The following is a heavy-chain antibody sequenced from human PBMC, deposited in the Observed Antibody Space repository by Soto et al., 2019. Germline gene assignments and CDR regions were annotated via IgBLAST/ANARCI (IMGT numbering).Heavy chain of an antibody. Sequence: GSLRLSCAASGFTFSDHYMDWVRQAPGKGLEWVARTRNKAMRYTTEYAASVKGRFTISRDDSRNSLYLEMNSLKTEDTALYYCTRVRSSSWGLDAFDIWGQGTMVTVSS. V-gene: IGHV3-72*01. CDR3: TRVRSSSWGLDAFDI. CDR1: GFTFSDHY. D-gene: IGHD6-13*01. J-gene: IGHJ3*02. CDR2: TRNKAMRYTT.